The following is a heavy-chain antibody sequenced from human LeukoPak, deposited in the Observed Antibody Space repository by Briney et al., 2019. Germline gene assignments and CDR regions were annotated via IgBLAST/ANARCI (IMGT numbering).Heavy chain of an antibody. CDR3: ATFSNYGDFFDF. J-gene: IGHJ4*02. D-gene: IGHD4-17*01. V-gene: IGHV5-51*01. CDR1: GYSFTNRW. CDR2: IYPDDSDI. Sequence: GESLKISCQGSGYSFTNRWIAWVRQMPGKGLEWMGIIYPDDSDIRYNPSFQGQVTMSADKSVNVAYLQWSSLKASDTAMYYCATFSNYGDFFDFWGQGTLVSVSS.